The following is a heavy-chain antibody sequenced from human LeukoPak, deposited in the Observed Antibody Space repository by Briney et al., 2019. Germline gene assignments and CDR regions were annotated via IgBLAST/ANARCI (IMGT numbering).Heavy chain of an antibody. CDR2: ISDSGTTI. J-gene: IGHJ4*02. V-gene: IGHV3-48*04. CDR3: ARALWFGETFPAY. Sequence: GGSLRLSCAASGFTFSSYAMSWVRQAPGRELEWISYISYISDSGTTIYYADSVKGRFTISRDDAKNSVYLQMNSLRAEDTAVYYCARALWFGETFPAYWGQGTLVTVSS. D-gene: IGHD3-10*01. CDR1: GFTFSSYA.